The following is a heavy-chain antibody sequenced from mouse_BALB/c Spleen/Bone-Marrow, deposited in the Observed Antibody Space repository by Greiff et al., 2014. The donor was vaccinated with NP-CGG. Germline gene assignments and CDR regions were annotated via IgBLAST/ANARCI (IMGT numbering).Heavy chain of an antibody. CDR2: INPYNGDT. V-gene: IGHV1-20*02. J-gene: IGHJ1*01. CDR3: AREGGYYYGSSPYFDV. CDR1: GYSFTGYF. Sequence: VQLKESGPELVKPGASVKISCKASGYSFTGYFMNWVMQSHGKSLEWIGRINPYNGDTFYNQKFKGKATLTVDKSSSTAHMELRSLASEDSAVYYGAREGGYYYGSSPYFDVWGAGTTVTVSS. D-gene: IGHD1-1*01.